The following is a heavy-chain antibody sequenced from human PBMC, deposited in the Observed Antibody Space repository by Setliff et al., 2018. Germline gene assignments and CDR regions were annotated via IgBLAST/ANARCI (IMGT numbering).Heavy chain of an antibody. Sequence: SVKVSCKASGGTFSSYAISWVRQAPGQGLEWMGGIIPILGIANYAQKFQGRVTITVDESTSTAYMELSSLRSEDTAVYYCARDRNYYGSGSYYNADAFDIWGQGTMVTVSS. CDR3: ARDRNYYGSGSYYNADAFDI. CDR1: GGTFSSYA. D-gene: IGHD3-10*01. J-gene: IGHJ3*02. CDR2: IIPILGIA. V-gene: IGHV1-69*10.